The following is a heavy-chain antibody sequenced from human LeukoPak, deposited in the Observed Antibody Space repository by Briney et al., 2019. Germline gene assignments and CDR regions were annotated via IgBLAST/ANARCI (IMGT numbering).Heavy chain of an antibody. D-gene: IGHD3-9*01. Sequence: PGGSLRLSCAASGFTFSSYAMSWVRRAPGKGLEWVSVITNSGATTYYADSVKGRFTISRDNSKNTLYLQMNSLRAEDTAVYYCAKEFYDILTGSQGHFDYWGQGTLVTVSS. V-gene: IGHV3-23*01. CDR3: AKEFYDILTGSQGHFDY. CDR1: GFTFSSYA. J-gene: IGHJ4*02. CDR2: ITNSGATT.